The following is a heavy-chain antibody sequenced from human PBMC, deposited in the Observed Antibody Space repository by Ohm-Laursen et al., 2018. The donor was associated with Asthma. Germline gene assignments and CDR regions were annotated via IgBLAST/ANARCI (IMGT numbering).Heavy chain of an antibody. CDR3: AKLVGVTTA. CDR1: GFSFHEYA. Sequence: SLRLSCAASGFSFHEYAMHWVRQSPGKGLEWVSGISWNSGSIGYADSVKGRFTISRDNVKNSLYLQMNSLRPEDTAFYYCAKLVGVTTAWGQGTLVTVSS. V-gene: IGHV3-9*01. CDR2: ISWNSGSI. D-gene: IGHD4-17*01. J-gene: IGHJ5*02.